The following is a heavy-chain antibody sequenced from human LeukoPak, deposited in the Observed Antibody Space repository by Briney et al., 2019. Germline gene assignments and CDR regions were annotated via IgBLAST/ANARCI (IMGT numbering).Heavy chain of an antibody. Sequence: PGGSLRLACAASGFTFSNYCMNWVRQAPGKGLEWVSYISSSSHMIYYADSVKGRFTISRDNAKNSLYLQMNSLRAEDTAVYYCARDIVATTIRKASLRFWAQGTLVTVSS. V-gene: IGHV3-48*01. D-gene: IGHD3-3*01. CDR2: ISSSSHMI. CDR3: ARDIVATTIRKASLRF. CDR1: GFTFSNYC. J-gene: IGHJ4*02.